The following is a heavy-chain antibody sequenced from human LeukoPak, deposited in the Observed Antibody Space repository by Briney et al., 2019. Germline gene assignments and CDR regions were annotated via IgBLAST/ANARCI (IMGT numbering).Heavy chain of an antibody. CDR3: ASELVTMVRGEYYYYGMDV. V-gene: IGHV1-2*02. Sequence: GASVKVSCKASGYTFTGYYMHWVRQAPGQGLEWMGWINPNSGGTNYAQKFQGRVTMTRDTSINTAYMELSRLRSDDTAVYYCASELVTMVRGEYYYYGMDVWGQGTTVTVSS. J-gene: IGHJ6*02. D-gene: IGHD3-10*01. CDR2: INPNSGGT. CDR1: GYTFTGYY.